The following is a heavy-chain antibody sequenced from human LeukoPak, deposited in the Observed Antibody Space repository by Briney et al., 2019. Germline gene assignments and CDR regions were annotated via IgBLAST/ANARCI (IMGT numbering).Heavy chain of an antibody. CDR3: ARVYYSSSYDYWYFDL. J-gene: IGHJ2*01. Sequence: SETLSLTCAVYGGSFSGYYWSWIRQPPGKGLEWIGEINHSGSTNYNPSLKSRVTISVDTSKNQFSLKLRSVTAADTAVYYCARVYYSSSYDYWYFDLWGRGTLVTVSS. CDR1: GGSFSGYY. V-gene: IGHV4-34*01. CDR2: INHSGST. D-gene: IGHD6-13*01.